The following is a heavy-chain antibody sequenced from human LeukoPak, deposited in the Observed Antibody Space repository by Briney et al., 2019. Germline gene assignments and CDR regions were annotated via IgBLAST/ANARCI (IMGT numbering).Heavy chain of an antibody. CDR1: GYTFTSYY. V-gene: IGHV1-46*01. Sequence: GASVRVSCKASGYTFTSYYMHWVRQAPGQGLEWMGIINPSGGSTSYAQKFQGRVTMTRDMSTSTVYMELSSLRSEDTAVYYCARDLEYLYPGGAFDIWGQGTMVTVSS. D-gene: IGHD3-16*01. CDR2: INPSGGST. CDR3: ARDLEYLYPGGAFDI. J-gene: IGHJ3*02.